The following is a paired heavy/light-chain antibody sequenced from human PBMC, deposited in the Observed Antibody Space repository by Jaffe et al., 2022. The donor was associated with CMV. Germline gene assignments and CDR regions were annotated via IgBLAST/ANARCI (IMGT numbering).Heavy chain of an antibody. CDR1: GFTFGDYA. CDR2: IRSEPYGGTT. D-gene: IGHD2-15*01. Sequence: EVQLVESGGGLVNPGRSLRLSCTTSGFTFGDYAMSWFRQAPGKGLEWVAFIRSEPYGGTTEYAASVKGRFIISRDDSKSIAYLQMNSLKTEDTAVYYCSRGSRLGGSFVDYWGQGTLVTVSS. CDR3: SRGSRLGGSFVDY. V-gene: IGHV3-49*05. J-gene: IGHJ4*02.
Light chain of an antibody. J-gene: IGKJ3*01. CDR2: DAS. Sequence: DIQMTQSPSSVSASVGDRVTITCRASQDIREYLVWYQQKPGKAPKVLMYDASRLQSGVPSRFSGSGSGTDFTLTISSLQPEDFATYYCQQANRFPFTFGPGTKVDVK. CDR3: QQANRFPFT. V-gene: IGKV1-12*01. CDR1: QDIREY.